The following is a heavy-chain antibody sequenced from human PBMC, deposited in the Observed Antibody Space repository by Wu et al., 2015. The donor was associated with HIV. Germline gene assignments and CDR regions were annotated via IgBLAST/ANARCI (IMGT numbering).Heavy chain of an antibody. CDR1: GYTFTGYY. Sequence: QVQLVQSGAEVKKPGASVKVSCKASGYTFTGYYMHWVRQAPGQGLEWMGWINPNSGGTNYAQKFQGRVTMTRDTSISTAYMELSRLRSDDTAVYYCAMGYYYDSSGYYALDYWGQGTLVTVSS. CDR2: INPNSGGT. D-gene: IGHD3-22*01. V-gene: IGHV1-2*02. J-gene: IGHJ4*02. CDR3: AMGYYYDSSGYYALDY.